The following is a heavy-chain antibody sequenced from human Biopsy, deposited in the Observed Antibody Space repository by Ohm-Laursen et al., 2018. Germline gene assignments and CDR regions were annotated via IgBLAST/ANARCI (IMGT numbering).Heavy chain of an antibody. V-gene: IGHV4-39*01. CDR2: IFYRGST. CDR3: ARDYDTSGYYYVS. CDR1: GGSISNNNYY. J-gene: IGHJ5*02. Sequence: PSDTLSLTCTVSGGSISNNNYYWGWIRQPPGKGLEWIGSIFYRGSTHYKPSLKSRVNISVDTSKNQFSLKLNSVTAADTAAYYCARDYDTSGYYYVSWGQGTLVTVSS. D-gene: IGHD3-22*01.